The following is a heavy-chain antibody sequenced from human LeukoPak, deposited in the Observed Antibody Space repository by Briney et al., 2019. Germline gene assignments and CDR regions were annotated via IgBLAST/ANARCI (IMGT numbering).Heavy chain of an antibody. D-gene: IGHD2-15*01. V-gene: IGHV1-69*13. CDR1: GGTFSSYA. CDR3: AREYRRGYCSGGSCLRGVDP. CDR2: IIPIFGTA. J-gene: IGHJ5*02. Sequence: SVKVSCKASGGTFSSYAISRVRQAPGQGLEWMGGIIPIFGTANYAQKFQGRVTITADESTSTAYMELSSLRSEDTAVYYCAREYRRGYCSGGSCLRGVDPWGQGTLVTVSS.